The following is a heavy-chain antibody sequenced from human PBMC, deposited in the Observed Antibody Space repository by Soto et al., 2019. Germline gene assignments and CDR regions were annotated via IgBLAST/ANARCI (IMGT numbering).Heavy chain of an antibody. CDR2: IYSGGST. CDR3: ASIYCSSTSCGNPYYYGMDV. V-gene: IGHV3-53*01. D-gene: IGHD2-2*01. Sequence: GGSLRLSCAASGFTVSSNYMSWVRQAPGKGLEWVSVIYSGGSTYYADSVKGRFTISRDNSKNTLYLQMNSLRAEDTAVYYCASIYCSSTSCGNPYYYGMDVWGQGTTVTVSS. CDR1: GFTVSSNY. J-gene: IGHJ6*02.